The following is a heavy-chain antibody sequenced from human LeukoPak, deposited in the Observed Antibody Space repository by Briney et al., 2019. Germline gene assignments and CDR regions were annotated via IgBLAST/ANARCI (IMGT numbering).Heavy chain of an antibody. J-gene: IGHJ4*02. CDR3: ARSGPYSGSYDY. D-gene: IGHD1-26*01. CDR1: GGSISSGGYY. CDR2: IYYSGST. Sequence: PSETLSLTCTVSGGSISSGGYYWSWIRQHPGKGLEWIGYIYYSGSTYYNPSLKSRVTISVDTSKNQFSLKLSSVTAPDTAVYYCARSGPYSGSYDYWGQGTLVTVSS. V-gene: IGHV4-31*03.